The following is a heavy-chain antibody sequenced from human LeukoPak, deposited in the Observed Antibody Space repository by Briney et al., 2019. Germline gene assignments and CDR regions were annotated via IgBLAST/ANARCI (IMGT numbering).Heavy chain of an antibody. CDR3: ARDERYYDSSGYPHWYFDL. CDR2: IYSGGST. V-gene: IGHV3-53*01. Sequence: GGSLRLSCAASGFTVSSNYMSWVRQAPGKGLEWVSLIYSGGSTYYADSVKGRFTISRDNSKNTLYLQMNSLRAEDTAVYYCARDERYYDSSGYPHWYFDLWGRGTLVTVSS. D-gene: IGHD3-22*01. J-gene: IGHJ2*01. CDR1: GFTVSSNY.